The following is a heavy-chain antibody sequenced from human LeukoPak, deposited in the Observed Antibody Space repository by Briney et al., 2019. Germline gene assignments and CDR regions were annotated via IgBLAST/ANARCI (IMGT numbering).Heavy chain of an antibody. CDR2: INTDGSST. J-gene: IGHJ4*02. D-gene: IGHD4-17*01. CDR1: GFTSSSYW. CDR3: ARLYGGYGDYYFDY. V-gene: IGHV3-74*01. Sequence: PGGSLRLSCAASGFTSSSYWMHWVRQAPGKGLVWVSRINTDGSSTSYADSVRGRFTISRDNAENTLYVQMNSLRAEDTAVYYCARLYGGYGDYYFDYWGQGTLVTVSS.